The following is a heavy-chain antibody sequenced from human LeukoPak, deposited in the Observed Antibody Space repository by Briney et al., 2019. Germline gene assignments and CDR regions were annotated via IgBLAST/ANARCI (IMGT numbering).Heavy chain of an antibody. CDR3: ARGRVSSSTWYSTYYYYFYMDV. V-gene: IGHV4-59*01. CDR2: IYYSGST. D-gene: IGHD1-1*01. J-gene: IGHJ6*03. CDR1: GGSISSYY. Sequence: SETLSLTCTVSGGSISSYYWSWIRQPPGKGLEWIGYIYYSGSTNYNPSLKSRVTISVDTTKNLFSLRLRSVTAADTAVYFCARGRVSSSTWYSTYYYYFYMDVWGKGTTVTISS.